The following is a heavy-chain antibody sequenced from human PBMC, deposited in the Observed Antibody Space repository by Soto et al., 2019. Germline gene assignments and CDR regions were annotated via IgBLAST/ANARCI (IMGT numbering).Heavy chain of an antibody. CDR3: AKGGVYYYGSGSYFAPDWFDP. J-gene: IGHJ5*02. D-gene: IGHD3-10*01. Sequence: SLRLSCAASGFTFSSYAMSWFRQAPGKGLEWVSAISGSGGSTYYADSVKGRFTISRDNSKNTLYLQMNSLRAEDTAVYYCAKGGVYYYGSGSYFAPDWFDPWGQGTLVTVS. V-gene: IGHV3-23*01. CDR1: GFTFSSYA. CDR2: ISGSGGST.